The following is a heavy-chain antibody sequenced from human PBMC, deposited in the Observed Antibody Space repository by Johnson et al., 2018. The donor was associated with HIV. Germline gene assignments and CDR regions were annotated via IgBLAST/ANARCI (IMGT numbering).Heavy chain of an antibody. CDR2: IGTAGDT. V-gene: IGHV3-13*01. D-gene: IGHD1-26*01. CDR3: TTAIVGALINAFDI. Sequence: VQLVESGGGLVQPGGSLRLSCAASGFTFSNYDMHWVRQATGKGLEWVSAIGTAGDTYYPGSVKGRFTISRENAKNSLYMQMNSLKTEDTAVYYCTTAIVGALINAFDIWGQGTMVTVSS. J-gene: IGHJ3*02. CDR1: GFTFSNYD.